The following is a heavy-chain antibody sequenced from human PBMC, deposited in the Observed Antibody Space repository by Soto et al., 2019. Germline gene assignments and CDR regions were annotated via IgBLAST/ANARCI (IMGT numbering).Heavy chain of an antibody. D-gene: IGHD6-19*01. CDR2: IYPGDSDT. CDR1: GYSFTSYW. CDR3: ARLRDMIAVAGYFDY. V-gene: IGHV5-51*01. Sequence: GESLKISCKGSGYSFTSYWIGWVRQMPGKGLEWMGIIYPGDSDTRYSPSFQGQVTFSADKSISTAYLQWSSLKASDTAMYYCARLRDMIAVAGYFDYWGQGTLVTVSS. J-gene: IGHJ4*02.